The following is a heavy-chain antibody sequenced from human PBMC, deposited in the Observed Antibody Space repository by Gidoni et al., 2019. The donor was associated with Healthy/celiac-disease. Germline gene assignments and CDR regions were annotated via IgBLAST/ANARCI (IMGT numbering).Heavy chain of an antibody. V-gene: IGHV4-34*01. Sequence: QVQLQPWGAGLLKPSSTLSLTCSVYDWSFSGYYWSWIRQPPGKGVEWIGEIHHSGSTNYNPPRKSRVTISADMSKNQGALKLSAVTAADTAVYYCARLVTMIVVGTGGGFDSWGQGILVTVSS. CDR2: IHHSGST. CDR1: DWSFSGYY. D-gene: IGHD3-22*01. CDR3: ARLVTMIVVGTGGGFDS. J-gene: IGHJ5*01.